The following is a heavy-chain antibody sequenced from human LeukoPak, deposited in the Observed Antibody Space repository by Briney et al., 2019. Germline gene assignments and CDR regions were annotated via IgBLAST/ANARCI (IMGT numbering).Heavy chain of an antibody. D-gene: IGHD2-2*01. CDR2: INSDGSTT. Sequence: GGSLRLSCAASGFTFSNYWMHWVRQAPGKGLVWVSLINSDGSTTSYADSVKGRFTISRDNAKNTLYLQMNSLRAEDTAVYYCAREGCSSTSCYPDYWGQGTLVTVSS. J-gene: IGHJ4*02. CDR3: AREGCSSTSCYPDY. CDR1: GFTFSNYW. V-gene: IGHV3-74*01.